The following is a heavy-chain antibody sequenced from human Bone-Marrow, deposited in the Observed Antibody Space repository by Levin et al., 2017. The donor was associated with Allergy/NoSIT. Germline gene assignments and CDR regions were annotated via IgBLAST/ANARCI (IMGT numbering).Heavy chain of an antibody. V-gene: IGHV3-73*01. CDR3: VREYSSSPGFSYYHYYIDA. D-gene: IGHD6-6*01. Sequence: GESLKISCAASGFTFSGSSMHWVRLASGKGLEWVGRIRSKTDIYATAYAASVRGRFTISRDDSKSTAYLQMNNLRAEDTAIYSCVREYSSSPGFSYYHYYIDAWGKGTTVTVSS. CDR2: IRSKTDIYAT. CDR1: GFTFSGSS. J-gene: IGHJ6*03.